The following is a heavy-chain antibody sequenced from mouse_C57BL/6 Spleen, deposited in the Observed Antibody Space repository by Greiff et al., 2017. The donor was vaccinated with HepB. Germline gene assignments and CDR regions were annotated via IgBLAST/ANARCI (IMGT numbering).Heavy chain of an antibody. Sequence: QVQLQLSGAELARPGASVKLSCKASGYTFTSYGISWVKQRTGQGLEWIGEIYPRSGNTYYNEKFKGKATLTADKSSRTAYMELRSLTSEDSAVYFYARGYSNYEDYWGQGTTLTVSS. V-gene: IGHV1-81*01. D-gene: IGHD2-5*01. CDR2: IYPRSGNT. CDR1: GYTFTSYG. J-gene: IGHJ2*01. CDR3: ARGYSNYEDY.